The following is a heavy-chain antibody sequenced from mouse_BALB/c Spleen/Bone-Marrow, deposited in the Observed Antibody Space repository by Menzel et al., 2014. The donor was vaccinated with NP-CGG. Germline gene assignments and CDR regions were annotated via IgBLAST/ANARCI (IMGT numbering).Heavy chain of an antibody. CDR1: GYVFSTYW. CDR2: IYPGDGDT. J-gene: IGHJ2*01. Sequence: QVQLQQSGAELVRPGSSVKISCKSSGYVFSTYWTNWVKQRPGQGLEWIGQIYPGDGDTDFNGKFKDKATLTADESSNTAYMQLSSLTSEDSAVYFCARGGISVDYWGQGTTLTGSS. V-gene: IGHV1-80*01. CDR3: ARGGISVDY.